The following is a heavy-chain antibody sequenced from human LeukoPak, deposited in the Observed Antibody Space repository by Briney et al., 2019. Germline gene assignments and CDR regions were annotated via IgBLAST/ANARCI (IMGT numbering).Heavy chain of an antibody. V-gene: IGHV1-58*02. CDR1: GFTFTSSA. Sequence: SVKVSCKASGFTFTSSAMQWVRQARGQRLEWVGWIDVGSGNTNYAQKFQERVTITRDMSTSTAYMELSSLRSEDTAVYYCAAVSTYYYDSSGYPPWGQGTLVTVSS. CDR3: AAVSTYYYDSSGYPP. CDR2: IDVGSGNT. J-gene: IGHJ5*02. D-gene: IGHD3-22*01.